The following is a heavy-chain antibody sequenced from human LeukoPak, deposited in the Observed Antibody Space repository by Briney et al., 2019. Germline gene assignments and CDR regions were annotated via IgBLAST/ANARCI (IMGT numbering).Heavy chain of an antibody. CDR2: IHYSGSN. D-gene: IGHD3-10*01. CDR3: ARGGYYGSGNDFRFDP. CDR1: GVSISSYY. Sequence: SDTLSLTCTVSGVSISSYYWSWIRQSRGKGLECIGYIHYSGSNNYNPNLKRRVTISVETSKNQFYLKLKSVTAADTAVYYCARGGYYGSGNDFRFDPWGQGTLVTVSS. J-gene: IGHJ5*02. V-gene: IGHV4-59*07.